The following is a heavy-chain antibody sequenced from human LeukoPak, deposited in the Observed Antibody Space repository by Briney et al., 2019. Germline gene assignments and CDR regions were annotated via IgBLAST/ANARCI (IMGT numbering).Heavy chain of an antibody. V-gene: IGHV4-4*09. CDR3: ARQGGYATIDY. Sequence: PSETLSLTCTVSGGSISSYYWSWIRQPPGKGLEWIGYIYTSGSTNYNPSLKSRVTISVDTSKNQFSLKLSSATAADTAVYYCARQGGYATIDYWGQGTLVTVSS. CDR1: GGSISSYY. J-gene: IGHJ4*02. D-gene: IGHD5-12*01. CDR2: IYTSGST.